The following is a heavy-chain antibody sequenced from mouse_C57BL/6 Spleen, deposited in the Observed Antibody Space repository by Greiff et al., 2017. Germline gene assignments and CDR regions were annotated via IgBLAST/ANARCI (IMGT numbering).Heavy chain of an antibody. CDR3: ARGLRFAY. V-gene: IGHV1-82*01. CDR2: IYPGDGDT. J-gene: IGHJ3*01. CDR1: GYAFSSSW. Sequence: QVQLQQSGPELVKPGASVKISCKASGYAFSSSWMNWVKQRPGKGLEWIGRIYPGDGDTSYNGKFKGKATLTADKSSSTAYMQLSSLTSEDSAVYFCARGLRFAYWGQGTLVTVSA. D-gene: IGHD2-13*01.